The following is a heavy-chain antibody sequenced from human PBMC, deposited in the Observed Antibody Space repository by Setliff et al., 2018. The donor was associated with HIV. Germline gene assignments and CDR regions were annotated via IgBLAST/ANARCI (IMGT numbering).Heavy chain of an antibody. Sequence: KPSETLSLTCDVSGFSISSRYYWGWIRQSPGKGLEWIGNIYHTGSSYYNPSLNDRATISLDTSKNQFSLKLGSVTAADTAVYYCARESPSSSWFYFDFWGQGTLVTVSS. D-gene: IGHD6-13*01. V-gene: IGHV4-38-2*02. J-gene: IGHJ4*02. CDR3: ARESPSSSWFYFDF. CDR2: IYHTGSS. CDR1: GFSISSRYY.